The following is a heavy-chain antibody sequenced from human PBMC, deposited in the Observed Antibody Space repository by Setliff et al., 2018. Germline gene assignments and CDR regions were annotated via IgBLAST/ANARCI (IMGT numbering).Heavy chain of an antibody. CDR1: GFTISYYA. Sequence: GGSLRLSCAASGFTISYYAIHWVRQAPGKGLEWVAVSRYAENYQYYADSVKGRFTISRDNSKNTLYLQMNSLRAEDTAVYYCAKAAGGYCSSTSCYYDYYYMDVWGKGTTVTVSS. J-gene: IGHJ6*03. CDR2: SRYAENYQ. CDR3: AKAAGGYCSSTSCYYDYYYMDV. V-gene: IGHV3-30-3*01. D-gene: IGHD2-2*01.